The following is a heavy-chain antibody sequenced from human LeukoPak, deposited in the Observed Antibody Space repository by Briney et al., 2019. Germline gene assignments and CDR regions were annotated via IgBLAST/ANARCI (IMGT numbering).Heavy chain of an antibody. J-gene: IGHJ4*02. V-gene: IGHV3-9*01. CDR3: ARDQYCSGGSCYSDY. D-gene: IGHD2-15*01. CDR2: ISWNSGSI. Sequence: GRSLRLSCAASGFTFDDYAMHWVRQAPGKGLEWVSGISWNSGSIGYADSVKGRFTISRDNAKNSLYLQMNSLRAEDTAVYYCARDQYCSGGSCYSDYWGQGTLVTVSS. CDR1: GFTFDDYA.